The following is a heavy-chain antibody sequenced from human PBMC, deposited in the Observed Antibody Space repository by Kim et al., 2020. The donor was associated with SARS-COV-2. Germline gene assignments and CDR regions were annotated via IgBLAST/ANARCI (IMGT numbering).Heavy chain of an antibody. CDR2: IFGTA. V-gene: IGHV1-69*01. CDR3: ARDSMDV. J-gene: IGHJ6*02. Sequence: IFGTANYAQKFQGRVTITADESTSTAYMELSSLRSEDTAVYYCARDSMDVWGQGTTVTVSS.